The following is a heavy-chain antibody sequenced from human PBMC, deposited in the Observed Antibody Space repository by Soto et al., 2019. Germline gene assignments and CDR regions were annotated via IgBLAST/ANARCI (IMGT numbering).Heavy chain of an antibody. J-gene: IGHJ4*02. CDR1: GFSLSTSGVG. V-gene: IGHV2-5*02. Sequence: QITLKESGPPLVKPTQTLTLTCTFSGFSLSTSGVGVGWIRQPPGKALEWLALSYWDDDKRYSPSLKSRLTITKDTSKNQVVLTMTHMDPVDTATYYCAHRQTNCGGYCYSGFDYWGQGTQVTVSS. D-gene: IGHD2-21*02. CDR3: AHRQTNCGGYCYSGFDY. CDR2: SYWDDDK.